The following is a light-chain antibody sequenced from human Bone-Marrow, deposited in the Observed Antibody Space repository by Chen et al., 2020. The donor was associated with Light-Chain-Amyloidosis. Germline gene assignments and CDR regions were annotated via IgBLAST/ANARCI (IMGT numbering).Light chain of an antibody. J-gene: IGKJ1*01. CDR1: QTISSRY. CDR3: QQYGNSPWT. Sequence: DIVLTQSPGTLSLSPGERATLSCRASQTISSRYLAWYPQKPGQAPRLLVYGASSRSTGVPDRFSGSGSGTDFSLNISRLEPEDLAVYYCQQYGNSPWTFGQGTKVEIK. V-gene: IGKV3-20*01. CDR2: GAS.